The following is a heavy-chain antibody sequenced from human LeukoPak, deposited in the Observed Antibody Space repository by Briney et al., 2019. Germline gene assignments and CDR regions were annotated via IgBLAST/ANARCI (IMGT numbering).Heavy chain of an antibody. Sequence: GGSLRLSCAASGFTFSSYWMSWVRQAPGKGLEWVANIKQDGSEKYYVDSVKGRFTISRDNAKNSLYLQMNSLRAEDTAVYYCARETYYDSSGYYYWGQGTLVTASS. J-gene: IGHJ4*02. CDR2: IKQDGSEK. CDR1: GFTFSSYW. D-gene: IGHD3-22*01. CDR3: ARETYYDSSGYYY. V-gene: IGHV3-7*01.